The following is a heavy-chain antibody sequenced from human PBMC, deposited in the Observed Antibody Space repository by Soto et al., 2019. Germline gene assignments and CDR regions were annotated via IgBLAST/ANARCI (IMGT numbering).Heavy chain of an antibody. CDR3: ANSQGVGGRLVTTFSFDY. CDR2: IRGSGGST. V-gene: IGHV3-23*01. CDR1: GFTFSSYS. Sequence: EVQLLESGGGLVQPGGSLRLSCAASGFTFSSYSMSWVRQAPGKGLRWVSVIRGSGGSTFYSDSVKRRFTISRDNSNNTLYLQMNSLRADDTAVYYCANSQGVGGRLVTTFSFDYWGQGTLVTVSS. D-gene: IGHD4-17*01. J-gene: IGHJ4*02.